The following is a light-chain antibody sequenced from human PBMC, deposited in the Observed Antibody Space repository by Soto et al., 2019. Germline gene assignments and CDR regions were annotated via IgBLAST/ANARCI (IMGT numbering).Light chain of an antibody. J-gene: IGKJ2*01. V-gene: IGKV3-11*01. CDR3: QQRSTWPYT. Sequence: EIVLTQSPATLSLSPGERATLSCRASQSVSGYLAWYQQRPGQAPRLVMYDTSNRATGIPVRFSGSGSGIDFTLTILSLAPEDFAVYYCQQRSTWPYTFGQGTKLDLK. CDR2: DTS. CDR1: QSVSGY.